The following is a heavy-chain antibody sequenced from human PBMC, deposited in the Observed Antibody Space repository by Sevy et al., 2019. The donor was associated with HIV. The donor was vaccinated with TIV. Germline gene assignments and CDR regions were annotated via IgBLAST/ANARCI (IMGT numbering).Heavy chain of an antibody. CDR1: GYSFTSYW. CDR2: IYPGDSDT. Sequence: GESLKISCKGSGYSFTSYWIGWVRQMPGKGLEWMGIIYPGDSDTRYSPSFQGQVTISADKSISTAYLQWSSLKASDTAMHYCARPGDSSSWYQVEYFQHWGQGTLVTVSS. V-gene: IGHV5-51*01. D-gene: IGHD6-13*01. CDR3: ARPGDSSSWYQVEYFQH. J-gene: IGHJ1*01.